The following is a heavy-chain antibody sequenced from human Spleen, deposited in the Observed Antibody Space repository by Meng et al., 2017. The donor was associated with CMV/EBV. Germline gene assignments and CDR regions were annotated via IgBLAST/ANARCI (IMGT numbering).Heavy chain of an antibody. Sequence: CKASGYTFTAYYMHWVRQAPGQGPEWMGRINPNSGATIFAQNFQGRVTMTWDTSINTGYMELSSLKSDDTAVYYCATWDHDTSAPWDYWGPGTLVTVSS. J-gene: IGHJ4*02. CDR1: GYTFTAYY. CDR3: ATWDHDTSAPWDY. V-gene: IGHV1-2*06. CDR2: INPNSGAT. D-gene: IGHD3-22*01.